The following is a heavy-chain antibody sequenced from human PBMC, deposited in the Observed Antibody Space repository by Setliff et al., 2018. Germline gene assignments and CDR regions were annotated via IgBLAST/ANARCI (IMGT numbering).Heavy chain of an antibody. Sequence: ASVKVSCKASGYVFINFYMYWVRQAPGQGLEWMGIINSSGGSASYAPQFQGRITMTRDTSTSTVYMELSSLKSNDTAVYYCARLVRYCTRTSCQRTSGAELWGQGTLVTVSS. D-gene: IGHD2-2*01. V-gene: IGHV1-46*01. J-gene: IGHJ4*02. CDR3: ARLVRYCTRTSCQRTSGAEL. CDR1: GYVFINFY. CDR2: INSSGGSA.